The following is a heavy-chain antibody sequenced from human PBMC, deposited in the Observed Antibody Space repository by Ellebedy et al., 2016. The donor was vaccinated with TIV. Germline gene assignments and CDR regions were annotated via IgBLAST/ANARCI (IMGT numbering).Heavy chain of an antibody. Sequence: GSLRLSXTVSDGSIRSYHWSWIRQSPGKGLEWIGYFHYSGTTNYNPSLKSRLSISVDTSKNQFSLNLNSVTAADTGVYYCARTSTMVRGALDYWGQGTLVTVSS. CDR1: DGSIRSYH. CDR3: ARTSTMVRGALDY. V-gene: IGHV4-59*01. D-gene: IGHD3-10*01. J-gene: IGHJ4*02. CDR2: FHYSGTT.